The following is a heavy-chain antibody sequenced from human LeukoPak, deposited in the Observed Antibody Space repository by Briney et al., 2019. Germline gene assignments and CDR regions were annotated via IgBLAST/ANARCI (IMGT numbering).Heavy chain of an antibody. CDR3: AKTYYYDSSGYPGGHSIDY. V-gene: IGHV3-13*01. Sequence: PGGSLRLSCAASGFTFSSYDMHWVRQATGKGLEWVSAIGTAGDTYYPGSVKGRFTISRENAKNSLYLQMNSLRAEDTAVYYCAKTYYYDSSGYPGGHSIDYWGQGTLVTVSS. CDR1: GFTFSSYD. J-gene: IGHJ4*02. D-gene: IGHD3-22*01. CDR2: IGTAGDT.